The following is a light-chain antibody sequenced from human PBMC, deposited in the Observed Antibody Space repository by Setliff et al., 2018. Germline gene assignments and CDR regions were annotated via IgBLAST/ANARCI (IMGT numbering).Light chain of an antibody. CDR2: NTN. J-gene: IGLJ1*01. CDR3: VLYVASGIYV. CDR1: SGSVSTSYY. V-gene: IGLV8-61*01. Sequence: QTVVTQEPSFSVSPGGTVTLTCGLRSGSVSTSYYPSWYQQTPGQAPRTLIYNTNTRSSGVPDRFSGSILGNKAALTITGAQADDESDYYCVLYVASGIYVFGTGTKVTVL.